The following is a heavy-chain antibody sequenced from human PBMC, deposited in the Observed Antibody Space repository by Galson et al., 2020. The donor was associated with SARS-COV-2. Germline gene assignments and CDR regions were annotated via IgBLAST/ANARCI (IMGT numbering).Heavy chain of an antibody. J-gene: IGHJ6*02. CDR3: AKDFDGMDV. V-gene: IGHV3-9*01. Sequence: GGSLRLYCAASGFTFDDYAMHWVRQAPGKGLEWVSGISWNSGSIGYADSVKGRFTISRDNAKNSLYLQMNSLRAEDTALYYCAKDFDGMDVWGQWTTVTVSS. CDR2: ISWNSGSI. CDR1: GFTFDDYA.